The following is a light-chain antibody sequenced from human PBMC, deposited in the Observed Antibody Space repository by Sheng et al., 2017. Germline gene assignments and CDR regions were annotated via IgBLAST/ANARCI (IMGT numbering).Light chain of an antibody. CDR3: HQYSSFSET. CDR1: QRISTY. J-gene: IGKJ1*01. V-gene: IGKV1-5*01. Sequence: DIQMTQSPSSLSASVGDRVTITCRASQRISTYLSWYQQKPGIAPKLLIYVASNLQSGVPSRFSGSGSGTEFTLTISSLQPDDFATYYCHQYSSFSETFGQGTKVEIK. CDR2: VAS.